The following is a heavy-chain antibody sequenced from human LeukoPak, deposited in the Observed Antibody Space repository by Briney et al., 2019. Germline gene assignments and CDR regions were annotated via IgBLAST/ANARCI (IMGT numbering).Heavy chain of an antibody. CDR2: ITYDGSNK. CDR3: ARVRDISGHWGFLDY. J-gene: IGHJ4*02. D-gene: IGHD6-19*01. V-gene: IGHV3-30*03. Sequence: GRSLRLSCAASGFTFSSYGMHWVRQAPGKGVEWVAIITYDGSNKYYADSVKGRFTISRDNAKNTLYLQMNSLRAEDTAVFYCARVRDISGHWGFLDYWGQGTLVTVSS. CDR1: GFTFSSYG.